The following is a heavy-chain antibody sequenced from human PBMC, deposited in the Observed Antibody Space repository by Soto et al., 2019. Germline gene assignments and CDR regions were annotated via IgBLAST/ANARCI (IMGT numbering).Heavy chain of an antibody. J-gene: IGHJ4*02. CDR2: IIPIFGTA. D-gene: IGHD6-19*01. CDR3: ASSHSSGWYGDIDFDY. Sequence: SVKVSCKASGGTFSSYAISWVRQAPGQGLEWMGGIIPIFGTANYAQKFQGRVTITADESTSTAYMELSSLRSEDTAVYYCASSHSSGWYGDIDFDYWGQGTLVTVSS. V-gene: IGHV1-69*13. CDR1: GGTFSSYA.